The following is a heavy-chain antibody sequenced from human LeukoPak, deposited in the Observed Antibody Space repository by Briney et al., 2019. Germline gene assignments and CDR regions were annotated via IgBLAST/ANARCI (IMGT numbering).Heavy chain of an antibody. CDR1: GGSISSSSYY. CDR3: ARDNWNYGSSMDV. V-gene: IGHV4-39*02. Sequence: SETLSLTCPVSGGSISSSSYYWGWIRQPPGKGLEWIGSIYYSGSTYYNPSLKSRVTISVDTSKNQFSLKLSSVTAADTAVYYCARDNWNYGSSMDVWGQGTTVTVSS. D-gene: IGHD1-7*01. J-gene: IGHJ6*02. CDR2: IYYSGST.